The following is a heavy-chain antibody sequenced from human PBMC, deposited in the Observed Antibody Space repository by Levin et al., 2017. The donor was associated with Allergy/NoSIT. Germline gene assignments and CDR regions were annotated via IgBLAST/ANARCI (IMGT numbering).Heavy chain of an antibody. D-gene: IGHD6-19*01. V-gene: IGHV1-2*02. CDR1: GYIFTGYF. CDR3: ARDRGSGPDY. CDR2: INPNSEGT. Sequence: ASVKVSCKASGYIFTGYFMHWVRQAPGQGLEWVGWINPNSEGTNYAQRFQGRVTMTRDTSMNTAYMELSGLRSDDTAIFYCARDRGSGPDYWGQGTLVTVSS. J-gene: IGHJ4*02.